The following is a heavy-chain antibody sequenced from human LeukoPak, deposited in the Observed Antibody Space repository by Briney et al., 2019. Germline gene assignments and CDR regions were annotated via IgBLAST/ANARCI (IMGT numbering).Heavy chain of an antibody. J-gene: IGHJ3*01. CDR3: ARVDAFDL. Sequence: GGSLRLSCAASGFTFSSYDMNWVRQAPGEGLEWVSYISSSSSYIYYADSVKGRFTISRDNAKNSLYLQMNSLRAEDTAVYYCARVDAFDLWGQGTMVTVSS. CDR1: GFTFSSYD. CDR2: ISSSSSYI. V-gene: IGHV3-21*01.